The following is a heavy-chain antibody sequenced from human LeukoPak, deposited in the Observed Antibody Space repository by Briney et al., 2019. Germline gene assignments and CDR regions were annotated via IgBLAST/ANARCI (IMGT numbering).Heavy chain of an antibody. J-gene: IGHJ6*02. D-gene: IGHD5-18*01. V-gene: IGHV4-59*08. CDR2: IYYSGST. Sequence: SETLSLTCTVSGGSISSYYWSWIRQPPGKGLEWIGYIYYSGSTNYNPSLKSRVTISVDTSKNQFSLKLSSVTAADTAVYYCARHRGYSYGRVDGMDVWGQGTTATVSS. CDR1: GGSISSYY. CDR3: ARHRGYSYGRVDGMDV.